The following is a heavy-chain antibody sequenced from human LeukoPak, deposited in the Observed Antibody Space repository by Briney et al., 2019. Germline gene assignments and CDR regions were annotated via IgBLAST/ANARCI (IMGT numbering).Heavy chain of an antibody. D-gene: IGHD2-21*02. V-gene: IGHV3-30*18. Sequence: GRSLRLSCAASGFTFSSSGMHWVRQAPGKGLEWVAVISYDGSNKYYADSVKGRFTISRDNSKNTLYLQMNSLRAGDTAVYYCTKESVTYLDYWGQGTLVTVSS. CDR1: GFTFSSSG. J-gene: IGHJ4*02. CDR2: ISYDGSNK. CDR3: TKESVTYLDY.